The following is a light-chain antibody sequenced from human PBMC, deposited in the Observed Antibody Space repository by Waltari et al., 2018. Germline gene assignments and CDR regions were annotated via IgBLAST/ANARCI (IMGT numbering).Light chain of an antibody. CDR3: CSYAVGAIYV. V-gene: IGLV2-23*01. CDR2: EGS. CDR1: SSDVWSYHL. J-gene: IGLJ1*01. Sequence: QSALTQPASVSGSPGQSITISCTGTSSDVWSYHLVSWYQHHPGKAPKLMIYEGSNRPSGISHRFSGSKSGNTASLTISGLQAEDEADYYCCSYAVGAIYVFGTGTKVTVL.